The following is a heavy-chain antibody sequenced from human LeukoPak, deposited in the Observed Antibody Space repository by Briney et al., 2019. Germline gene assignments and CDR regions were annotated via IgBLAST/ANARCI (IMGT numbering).Heavy chain of an antibody. D-gene: IGHD4-11*01. CDR2: IRSKAYGGTT. CDR1: GFTFGDYA. Sequence: PGGSLRLSCTASGFTFGDYAMSWVRQAPGKGLEWVGLIRSKAYGGTTEYAASVKDRFTISRDDSKSIAYLQMNSLKTEDTAVYYCTVYYSNYVGYNFDYWGQGTLVTVSS. CDR3: TVYYSNYVGYNFDY. V-gene: IGHV3-49*04. J-gene: IGHJ4*02.